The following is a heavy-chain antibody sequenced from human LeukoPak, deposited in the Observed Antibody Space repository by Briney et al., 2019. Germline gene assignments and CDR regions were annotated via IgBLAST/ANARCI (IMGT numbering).Heavy chain of an antibody. CDR2: ISSSSSTI. V-gene: IGHV3-48*01. J-gene: IGHJ5*02. CDR1: GFTFSSYS. Sequence: GGSLRLSCAASGFTFSSYSMNWVRQAPGKGLEWVSYISSSSSTIYYADSVKGRFTISRDNAKNSLYLQMSSLRAEDTAVYSCARVAYYGSGSYLGWFDPWGQGTLVTVSS. CDR3: ARVAYYGSGSYLGWFDP. D-gene: IGHD3-10*01.